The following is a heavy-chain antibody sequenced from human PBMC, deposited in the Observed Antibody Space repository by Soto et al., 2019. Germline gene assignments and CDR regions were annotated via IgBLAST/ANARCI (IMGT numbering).Heavy chain of an antibody. CDR2: INHSGST. D-gene: IGHD1-1*01. CDR1: GGSFSGYY. CDR3: ARTGRKLKSAFDI. V-gene: IGHV4-34*01. Sequence: SETLSLTCAVYGGSFSGYYWSWIRQPPGKGLEWIGEINHSGSTNYNPSLKSRVTISVDTSKNQFSLKLSSVTAADTAVYYCARTGRKLKSAFDIWGQGTMVTVSS. J-gene: IGHJ3*02.